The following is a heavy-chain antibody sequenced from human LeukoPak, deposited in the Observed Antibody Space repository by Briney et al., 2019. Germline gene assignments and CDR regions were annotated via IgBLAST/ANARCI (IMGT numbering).Heavy chain of an antibody. CDR2: MNEDGGEI. J-gene: IGHJ5*02. D-gene: IGHD2-21*01. CDR3: VRAYHPGGWFDP. V-gene: IGHV3-7*04. CDR1: GFTFSSSW. Sequence: GGSLRLSCAASGFTFSSSWMTWVRQAPGKGLEWVASMNEDGGEIHYVDSVKGRFTISRDNAKNSLYLQMNSLTAEDTVVYYCVRAYHPGGWFDPWGQGTLVTVSS.